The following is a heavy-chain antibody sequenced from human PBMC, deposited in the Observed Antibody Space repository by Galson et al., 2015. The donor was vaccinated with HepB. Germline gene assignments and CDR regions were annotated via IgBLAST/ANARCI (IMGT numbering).Heavy chain of an antibody. CDR3: ARTSSGYVRSCFDD. CDR1: GYSISSGYY. V-gene: IGHV4-38-2*02. CDR2: FYHSGST. J-gene: IGHJ4*02. Sequence: LSLTCTVSGYSISSGYYWGWIRQPPGKGLEWIANFYHSGSTYYNPSLESRVTISGDTSKNQFSLKLSSVTAADTAVYYCARTSSGYVRSCFDDWGQGTLVTVSS. D-gene: IGHD3-22*01.